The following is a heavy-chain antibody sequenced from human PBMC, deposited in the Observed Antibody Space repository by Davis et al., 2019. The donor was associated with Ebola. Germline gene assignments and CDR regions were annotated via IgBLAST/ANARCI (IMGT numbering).Heavy chain of an antibody. CDR1: GGTFSSYA. Sequence: ASVKVSCKASGGTFSSYAISWVRQAPGQGLEWMGWINPNSGGTNYAQKFQGWVTMTRDTSISTAYMELSRLRSDDTAVYYCARYIYEADAFDIWGQGTMVTVSS. V-gene: IGHV1-2*04. CDR2: INPNSGGT. D-gene: IGHD5/OR15-5a*01. CDR3: ARYIYEADAFDI. J-gene: IGHJ3*02.